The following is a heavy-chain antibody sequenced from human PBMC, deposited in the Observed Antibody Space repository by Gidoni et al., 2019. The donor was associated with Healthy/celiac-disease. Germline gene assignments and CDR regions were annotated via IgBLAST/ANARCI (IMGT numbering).Heavy chain of an antibody. CDR3: AAGIGRSGYRTCDY. D-gene: IGHD3-3*01. J-gene: IGHJ4*02. Sequence: QLQLVQSGPEVKKPGTSVKVSCKASGFTFTSSAVQWVRQARGQRLEWIGWIVVGSGNTNYAQKFQERVTSTRDMATSTAYMELSSLRSEDTAVYYCAAGIGRSGYRTCDYWGQGTLVTVSS. CDR1: GFTFTSSA. V-gene: IGHV1-58*01. CDR2: IVVGSGNT.